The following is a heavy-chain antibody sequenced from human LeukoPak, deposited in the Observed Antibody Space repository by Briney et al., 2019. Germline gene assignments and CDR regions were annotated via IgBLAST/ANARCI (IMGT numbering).Heavy chain of an antibody. CDR2: FYYTGST. CDR3: ARGYCTGGSCYYFDY. CDR1: GGSVSSGNYY. J-gene: IGHJ4*02. Sequence: KASETLSLTCTVSGGSVSSGNYYWNWIRQPPEKGLEWIAYFYYTGSTAYNPSLKSRVTISVDTSKNQFSLKLSSVTAADTAVYYCARGYCTGGSCYYFDYWGQGTLVTVSS. V-gene: IGHV4-61*01. D-gene: IGHD2-15*01.